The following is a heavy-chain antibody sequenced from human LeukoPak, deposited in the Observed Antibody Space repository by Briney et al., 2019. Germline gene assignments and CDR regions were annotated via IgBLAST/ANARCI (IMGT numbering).Heavy chain of an antibody. CDR2: IYYSGST. J-gene: IGHJ2*01. D-gene: IGHD3-10*01. V-gene: IGHV4-39*01. CDR1: GGSISSSSYY. Sequence: SETLSLTCTVSGGSISSSSYYWGWIRQPPGKGLEWIGSIYYSGSTYYNPSLKSRVTISVDTSKNQFSLKLSSVTAADTAVYYCARLFSSLLWFGELSLPSYWYFDLWGRGTLVTVSS. CDR3: ARLFSSLLWFGELSLPSYWYFDL.